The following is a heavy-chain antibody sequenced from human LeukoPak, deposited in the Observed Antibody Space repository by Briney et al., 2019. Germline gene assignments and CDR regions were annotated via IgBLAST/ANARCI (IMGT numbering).Heavy chain of an antibody. CDR2: ISSSSSYI. V-gene: IGHV3-21*01. D-gene: IGHD2-15*01. J-gene: IGHJ4*02. CDR1: GFTFSSYS. Sequence: GGSLRLSCAASGFTFSSYSMNWVRQAPGKGLEWVSSISSSSSYIYYADSVKGRFTISRDNAKNSLYLQMNSLRVEDTAVYYCARGNVVVLAATGYYWGQGTLVTVSS. CDR3: ARGNVVVLAATGYY.